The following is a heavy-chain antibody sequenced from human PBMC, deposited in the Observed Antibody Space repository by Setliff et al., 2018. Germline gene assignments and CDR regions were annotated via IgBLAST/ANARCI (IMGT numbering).Heavy chain of an antibody. CDR3: ARTPVVVTLRNAFDI. V-gene: IGHV4-39*07. CDR1: GGSISSSSYY. CDR2: IHYSGST. J-gene: IGHJ3*02. D-gene: IGHD2-21*02. Sequence: SETLSLTCTVSGGSISSSSYYWGWIRQPPGKGLEWIGSIHYSGSTYYNPSLKSRVTISIDTSKNQFSLKLSSVTAADTAVYYCARTPVVVTLRNAFDIWGQGTMVTVSS.